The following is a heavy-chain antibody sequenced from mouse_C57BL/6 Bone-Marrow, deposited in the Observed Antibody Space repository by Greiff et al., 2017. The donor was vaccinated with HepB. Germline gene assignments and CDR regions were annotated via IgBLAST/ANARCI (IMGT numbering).Heavy chain of an antibody. CDR1: GFTFSDYG. CDR3: ARHRNYYGSSYYYAMDY. CDR2: ISNLAYSI. J-gene: IGHJ4*01. D-gene: IGHD1-1*01. V-gene: IGHV5-15*01. Sequence: DVKLVESGGGLVQPGGSLKLSCAASGFTFSDYGMAWVRQAPRKGPEWVAFISNLAYSIYYADTVTGRFTISRENAKNTLYLEMSSLRSEDTAMYYCARHRNYYGSSYYYAMDYWGQGTSVTVSS.